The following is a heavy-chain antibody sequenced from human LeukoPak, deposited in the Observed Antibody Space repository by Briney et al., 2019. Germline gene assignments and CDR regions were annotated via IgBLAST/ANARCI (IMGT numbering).Heavy chain of an antibody. V-gene: IGHV3-21*01. D-gene: IGHD2-15*01. J-gene: IGHJ4*02. CDR3: EVVVAGVSDY. Sequence: PGGSLRLSCAASGFTFSTYAMNWVRQAPGRGLEWVSSINPSGSTIFYADSVKGRFTISRDNSKNTLYLQMNSLRAEDTAVYYCEVVVAGVSDYWGQGTLVTVSS. CDR2: INPSGSTI. CDR1: GFTFSTYA.